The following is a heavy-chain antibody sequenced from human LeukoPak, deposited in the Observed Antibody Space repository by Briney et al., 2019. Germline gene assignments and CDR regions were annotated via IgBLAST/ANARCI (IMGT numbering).Heavy chain of an antibody. Sequence: VASVKVSCKASGYIFTTYAMHWVRQAPGQRPEWMGWINIGNGETKYSQKFQGRVTITRDTSASTAYMEMSSLTSEDTAVYYCAGGIYFGSGRGPMDVWGQGTTVTVSS. D-gene: IGHD3-10*01. V-gene: IGHV1-3*04. CDR1: GYIFTTYA. J-gene: IGHJ6*01. CDR3: AGGIYFGSGRGPMDV. CDR2: INIGNGET.